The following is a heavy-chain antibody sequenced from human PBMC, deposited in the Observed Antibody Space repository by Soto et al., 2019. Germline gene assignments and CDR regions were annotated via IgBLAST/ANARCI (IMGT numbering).Heavy chain of an antibody. Sequence: ETLSLTCTVSGGSISSSSYYWGWIRQPPGKGLEWIGSIYYSGSTNYNPSLTSRVTISVDTSKNQFSLKLSSVTAADTAVYYCARHRYSYGVYYFDYWGQGTLVTVSS. CDR1: GGSISSSSYY. J-gene: IGHJ4*02. CDR3: ARHRYSYGVYYFDY. V-gene: IGHV4-39*01. D-gene: IGHD5-18*01. CDR2: IYYSGST.